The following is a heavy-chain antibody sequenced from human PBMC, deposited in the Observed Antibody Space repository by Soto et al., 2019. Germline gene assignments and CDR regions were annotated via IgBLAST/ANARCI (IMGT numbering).Heavy chain of an antibody. Sequence: EVQLVESGGGLVQPGGSLRLSCAASGFTFSSYEMNWVRQAPGKGLEWVSYISSSGSTIYYADSVKGRFTISRDNARNSLYLQMNSLRAEDTAVYYCARDLLSRVDYWGQGTLVTVSS. V-gene: IGHV3-48*03. D-gene: IGHD2-8*02. J-gene: IGHJ4*02. CDR2: ISSSGSTI. CDR1: GFTFSSYE. CDR3: ARDLLSRVDY.